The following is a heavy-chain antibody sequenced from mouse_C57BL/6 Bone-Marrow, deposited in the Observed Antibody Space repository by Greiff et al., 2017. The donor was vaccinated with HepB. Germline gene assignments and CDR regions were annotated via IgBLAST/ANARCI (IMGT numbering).Heavy chain of an antibody. CDR2: IRSKSNNYAT. V-gene: IGHV10-1*01. D-gene: IGHD1-1*01. CDR1: GFSFNTYA. Sequence: EVMLVESGGGLVQPKGSLKLSCAASGFSFNTYAMNWVRQAPGKGLEWVARIRSKSNNYATYYADSVKDRFTISRDDSESMLYLQMNNLKTEDTAMYYCVRQHYYGSSFDWYFDVWGTGTTVTVSS. CDR3: VRQHYYGSSFDWYFDV. J-gene: IGHJ1*03.